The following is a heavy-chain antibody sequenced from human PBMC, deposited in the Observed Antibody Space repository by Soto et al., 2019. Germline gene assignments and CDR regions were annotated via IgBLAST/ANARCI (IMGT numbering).Heavy chain of an antibody. CDR3: ARDSGDYWGLGFFDY. CDR2: IYYSGST. V-gene: IGHV4-30-4*01. Sequence: SETLSLTCTVSGGSISSGDYYWSWIRQPPGKGLEWIGYIYYSGSTYYNPSLKSRVTISVDTSKNQFSLKLSSVTAADTAVYYCARDSGDYWGLGFFDYWGQGTLVTISS. D-gene: IGHD4-17*01. CDR1: GGSISSGDYY. J-gene: IGHJ4*02.